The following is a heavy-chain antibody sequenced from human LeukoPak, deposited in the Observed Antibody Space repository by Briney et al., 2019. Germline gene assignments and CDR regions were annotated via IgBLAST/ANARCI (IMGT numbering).Heavy chain of an antibody. D-gene: IGHD3-10*01. J-gene: IGHJ3*02. CDR3: ARDQQAWYYGSGSGGAFDI. CDR1: GFTVSSNY. CDR2: IYSGGST. V-gene: IGHV3-53*05. Sequence: GGSLRLSCAASGFTVSSNYMSWVRQAPGKGLEWVSVIYSGGSTYYADSVKGRFTISRDNSKNTLYLQMNSLRAEDTAVYYCARDQQAWYYGSGSGGAFDIWGQGTMVTVSS.